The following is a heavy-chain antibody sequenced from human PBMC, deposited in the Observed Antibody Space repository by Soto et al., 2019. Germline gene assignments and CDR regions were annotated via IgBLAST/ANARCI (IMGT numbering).Heavy chain of an antibody. J-gene: IGHJ1*01. CDR1: GGSISSYY. Sequence: SETLSLTCTVSGGSISSYYWSWIRQPPGKGLEWIGYIYYSGSINYNPSLKSRVTISVDTSKNQFSLKLSSVTAADTAVYYCARVSYDSSGYYYFQHWGQGTLVTVSS. CDR3: ARVSYDSSGYYYFQH. D-gene: IGHD3-22*01. V-gene: IGHV4-59*01. CDR2: IYYSGSI.